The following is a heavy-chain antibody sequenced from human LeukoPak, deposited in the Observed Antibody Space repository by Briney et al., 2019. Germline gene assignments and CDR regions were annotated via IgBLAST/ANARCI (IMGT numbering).Heavy chain of an antibody. V-gene: IGHV1-18*01. CDR1: GYTFTNYG. CDR2: ISAYNGNT. D-gene: IGHD4-23*01. Sequence: GASVKVSCKASGYTFTNYGISWVRQAPGQGLEWMGWISAYNGNTNYAQKLQGRVTMTTDTSTSTAYMELRSLRSDDTAVYYCARIFLSVVAPKRWFDPWGQGTLVTVSS. CDR3: ARIFLSVVAPKRWFDP. J-gene: IGHJ5*02.